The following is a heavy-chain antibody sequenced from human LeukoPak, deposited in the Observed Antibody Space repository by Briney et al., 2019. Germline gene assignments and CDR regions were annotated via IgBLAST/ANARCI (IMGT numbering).Heavy chain of an antibody. Sequence: ASVKVSCKASGYNFTSYYMHWVRQAPGQELEWMGIINPSGGSTSYAQKFQGRVTMTRDTSTSTVYMELSSLRSEDTAVYYCARAQFPYYFDYWGQGTLVNVSS. V-gene: IGHV1-46*01. CDR3: ARAQFPYYFDY. D-gene: IGHD5-24*01. CDR1: GYNFTSYY. J-gene: IGHJ4*02. CDR2: INPSGGST.